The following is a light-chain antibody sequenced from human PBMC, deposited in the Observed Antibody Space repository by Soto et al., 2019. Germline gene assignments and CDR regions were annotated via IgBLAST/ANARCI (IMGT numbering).Light chain of an antibody. CDR3: QHYNRYTEA. CDR1: QTISSW. J-gene: IGKJ1*01. Sequence: DIQMTQSPSTLSGSVGDRVTITCRASQTISSWLAWYQQKPGKAPKLLIYKASTLKSGVPSRFSGSRSGTDFTLTVSSVQPNDFAAYYCQHYNRYTEAFGQGTKVEL. CDR2: KAS. V-gene: IGKV1-5*03.